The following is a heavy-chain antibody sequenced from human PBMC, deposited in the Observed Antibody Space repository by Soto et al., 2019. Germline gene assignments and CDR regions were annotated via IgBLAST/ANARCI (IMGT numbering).Heavy chain of an antibody. CDR2: IYYSGST. CDR1: GGSISSGDYY. CDR3: ARPSWFGDYYYGMDV. D-gene: IGHD3-10*01. Sequence: PSETLSLTCTVSGGSISSGDYYWSWIRQPPGKGLEWIGYIYYSGSTYYNPSLKSRVTISVDTSKNQFSLKLSSVTAADTAVYYCARPSWFGDYYYGMDVWGQGTTVTVSS. V-gene: IGHV4-30-4*01. J-gene: IGHJ6*02.